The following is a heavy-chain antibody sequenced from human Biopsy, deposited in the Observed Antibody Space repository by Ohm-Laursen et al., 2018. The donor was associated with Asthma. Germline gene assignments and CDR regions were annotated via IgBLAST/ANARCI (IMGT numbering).Heavy chain of an antibody. CDR1: GFTFSGYA. CDR3: AKDKRHSGSYFDY. Sequence: SLRLSCAASGFTFSGYAMSWVRQAPGKGLEWVSAISGIGGSTYYADSVKGRFTISRDNSKNTLYLQMKSLRAEDTAVYYCAKDKRHSGSYFDYWGQGTLVTVSS. J-gene: IGHJ4*02. D-gene: IGHD1-26*01. CDR2: ISGIGGST. V-gene: IGHV3-23*01.